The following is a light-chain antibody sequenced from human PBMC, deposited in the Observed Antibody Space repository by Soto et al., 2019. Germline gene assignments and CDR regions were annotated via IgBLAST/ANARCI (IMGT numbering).Light chain of an antibody. Sequence: QSVLTQSPSASASLGASVKLTCSLSSGHNSYAIAWHQQQPEKGPRYLMKLNSDGSHNKGDGIPDRFSGSSSGAERYLTISSLQSEDEADYYCQTWASGIVVFGGGTKVTVL. CDR3: QTWASGIVV. CDR2: LNSDGSH. V-gene: IGLV4-69*01. CDR1: SGHNSYA. J-gene: IGLJ2*01.